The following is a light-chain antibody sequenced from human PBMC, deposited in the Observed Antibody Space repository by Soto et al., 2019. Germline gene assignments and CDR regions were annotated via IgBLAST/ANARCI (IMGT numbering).Light chain of an antibody. J-gene: IGKJ3*01. V-gene: IGKV3-15*01. CDR3: QQYNNWPFT. CDR2: GAS. CDR1: QSVSSN. Sequence: EVELTQSPATLSVSPVERATLSCRASQSVSSNLAWYQQKPGQAPRLLIYGASTRATGIPARFSGSGSGTEFTLTISSLQSEDFAVYYCQQYNNWPFTFGPGTKVDI.